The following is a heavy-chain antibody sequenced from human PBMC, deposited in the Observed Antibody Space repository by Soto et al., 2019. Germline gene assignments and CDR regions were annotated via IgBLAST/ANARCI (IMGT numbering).Heavy chain of an antibody. D-gene: IGHD2-21*02. V-gene: IGHV4-59*01. CDR1: GGSISSYY. J-gene: IGHJ3*02. Sequence: SETLSLTCTVSGGSISSYYWSWIRQPPGKGLEWIGYIYYSGSTNYNPSLKSRVTISVDTSKNQFSLKLSSVTAADTAVYYCARQGGPCVVVTEDAFDIWGQGTMVNGS. CDR2: IYYSGST. CDR3: ARQGGPCVVVTEDAFDI.